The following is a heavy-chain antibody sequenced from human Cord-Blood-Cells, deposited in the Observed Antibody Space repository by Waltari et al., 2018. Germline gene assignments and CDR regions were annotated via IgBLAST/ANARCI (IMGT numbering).Heavy chain of an antibody. J-gene: IGHJ3*02. CDR2: INPNSGGT. CDR3: ARDSTYDAFDI. V-gene: IGHV1-2*04. Sequence: QVQLVQSGAEVKKPGASVKVSCKASGYTFTGYYMHWVRQAPGQGLEWMGWINPNSGGTNNAQKFQGWVTMTRDTSISTAYMGLSRLRSDDTAVYYCARDSTYDAFDIWGQGKMVTVSS. CDR1: GYTFTGYY.